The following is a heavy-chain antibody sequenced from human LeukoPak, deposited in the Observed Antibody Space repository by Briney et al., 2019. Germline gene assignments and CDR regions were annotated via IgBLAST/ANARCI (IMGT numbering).Heavy chain of an antibody. CDR1: GGTFCSYA. Sequence: GASVKVSCKASGGTFCSYAISWVRQAPGQGLEWMGGIIPIFGTANYAQKFQGRVTITADESTSTAYMELSSLRSEDTAVYYCAREGVGYAFDIWGQGTMVTVSS. V-gene: IGHV1-69*13. CDR3: AREGVGYAFDI. J-gene: IGHJ3*02. CDR2: IIPIFGTA. D-gene: IGHD1-26*01.